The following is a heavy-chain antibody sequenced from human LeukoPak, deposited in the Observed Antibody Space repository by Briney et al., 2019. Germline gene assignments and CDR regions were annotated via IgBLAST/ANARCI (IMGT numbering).Heavy chain of an antibody. CDR1: GGSISSYY. Sequence: SETLSLTCTVSGGSISSYYWSWIRQPPGKGLEWIGYIYYSGSTNYNPSLKSRVTISVDTSKNQFSLKLSSVTAADTAVYYCARGRSGGSCYSSWGQGTLVTVSS. D-gene: IGHD2-15*01. CDR2: IYYSGST. J-gene: IGHJ4*02. CDR3: ARGRSGGSCYSS. V-gene: IGHV4-59*12.